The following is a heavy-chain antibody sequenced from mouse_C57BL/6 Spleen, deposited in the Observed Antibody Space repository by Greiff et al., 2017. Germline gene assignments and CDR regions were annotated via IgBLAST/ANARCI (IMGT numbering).Heavy chain of an antibody. Sequence: VQLKESGEGLVKPGGSLKLSCAASGFTFSSYAMSWVRQTPEKRLEWVAYISSGGDYIYYADTVKGRFTISRDNARNTLYLQMSSLKSEDTAMYYGTRELDSSGYSYYFDYWGQGTTLTVSS. V-gene: IGHV5-9-1*02. CDR1: GFTFSSYA. CDR2: ISSGGDYI. J-gene: IGHJ2*01. CDR3: TRELDSSGYSYYFDY. D-gene: IGHD3-2*02.